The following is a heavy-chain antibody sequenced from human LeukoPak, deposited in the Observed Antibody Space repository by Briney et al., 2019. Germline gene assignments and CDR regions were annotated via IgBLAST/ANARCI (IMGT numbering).Heavy chain of an antibody. J-gene: IGHJ2*01. D-gene: IGHD4-17*01. V-gene: IGHV3-74*01. Sequence: GGSLRLSCAASGFTFSSYWIHWVRQAPGKGLVWVSHINSDGSSATYADSVKGRLTISRDNAKHSLYLQMNSLRAEDTATYYCARKFGDLVNWYFDLWGRGTLVTVSS. CDR1: GFTFSSYW. CDR3: ARKFGDLVNWYFDL. CDR2: INSDGSSA.